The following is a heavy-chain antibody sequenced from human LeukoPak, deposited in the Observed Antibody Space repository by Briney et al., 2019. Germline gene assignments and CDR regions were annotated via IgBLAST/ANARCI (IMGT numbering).Heavy chain of an antibody. V-gene: IGHV5-51*01. CDR2: IYPGDSDT. Sequence: GESLKISGKGSGYSFTTYWIGWVRQMPGKGLEWMGVIYPGDSDTRYSPSFQGQVTISADKSISTAYLQWSSLKASDTAMYYCARHPGSAYYYYYYMDVWGKGTTVTVSS. CDR3: ARHPGSAYYYYYYMDV. CDR1: GYSFTTYW. D-gene: IGHD1-14*01. J-gene: IGHJ6*03.